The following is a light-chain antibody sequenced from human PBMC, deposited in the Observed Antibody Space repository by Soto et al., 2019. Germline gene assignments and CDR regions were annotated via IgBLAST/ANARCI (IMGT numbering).Light chain of an antibody. V-gene: IGKV1-5*01. CDR2: DAS. CDR3: HQYHSSSST. J-gene: IGKJ1*01. Sequence: DIQMTQSPSTLSASVGDRVTITCRASQSITHWLAWYQQRPGKAPKLLIYDASTLESGVPSRFSGSGSGTDFTLTISSLQPDDFATYYCHQYHSSSSTFGQGTKVEIK. CDR1: QSITHW.